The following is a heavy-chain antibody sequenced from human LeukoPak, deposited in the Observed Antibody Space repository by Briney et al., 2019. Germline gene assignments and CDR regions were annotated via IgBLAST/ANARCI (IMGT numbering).Heavy chain of an antibody. CDR1: GFTFSSYG. CDR2: IRYDGSNK. D-gene: IGHD3-3*02. J-gene: IGHJ4*02. V-gene: IGHV3-30*02. Sequence: PGGSLRLSCAASGFTFSSYGMHWVRQAPGKGLEWVAFIRYDGSNKYYQDSVKGRFTISRDNSKTTLYLQMNSLRAEDTAVYYCAKDADHFWSVYYKPFDYWGQGTLVTVSS. CDR3: AKDADHFWSVYYKPFDY.